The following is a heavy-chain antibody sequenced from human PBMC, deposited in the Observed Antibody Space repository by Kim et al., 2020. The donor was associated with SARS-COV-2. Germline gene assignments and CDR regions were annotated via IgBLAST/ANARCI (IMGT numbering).Heavy chain of an antibody. J-gene: IGHJ4*02. Sequence: GGSLRLSCGASGFTFSNYSMHWVRQAPGKGLEWVAAISHDGNNKNYIDSVKGRFTISRGNSKNTLYLEMNSLRAEDTAVYYCARDREGYCTDDLCNVLDSWGQGTLLTVSS. D-gene: IGHD2-8*01. CDR2: ISHDGNNK. CDR3: ARDREGYCTDDLCNVLDS. CDR1: GFTFSNYS. V-gene: IGHV3-30*04.